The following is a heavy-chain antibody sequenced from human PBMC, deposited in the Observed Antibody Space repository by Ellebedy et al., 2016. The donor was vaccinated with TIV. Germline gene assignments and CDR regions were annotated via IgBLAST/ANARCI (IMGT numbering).Heavy chain of an antibody. Sequence: GESLKISXAASGFTFSSYAMTWLRQAPGKGLECLSFINGRGGTTYYADSVKGRFSISRDNSRNTLFLQMNNLRGDDTAIYYCATSRSQLATYFDYWGQGTLVTVSS. CDR3: ATSRSQLATYFDY. J-gene: IGHJ4*02. V-gene: IGHV3-23*01. D-gene: IGHD6-13*01. CDR1: GFTFSSYA. CDR2: INGRGGTT.